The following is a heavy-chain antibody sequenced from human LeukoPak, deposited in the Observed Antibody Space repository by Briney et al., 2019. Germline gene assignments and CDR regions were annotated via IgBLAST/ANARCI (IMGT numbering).Heavy chain of an antibody. D-gene: IGHD6-6*01. V-gene: IGHV4-59*08. CDR3: ARTYSSWDYYYGMDV. CDR1: GGSVTGYF. CDR2: IYYSGST. Sequence: PSETLSLTCTVSGGSVTGYFWSWIRQPPGKGLEWIGYIYYSGSTNYNPSLKSRVTISVDTSKNQFSLKLSSVTAADTAVYYCARTYSSWDYYYGMDVWGQGTTVTVSS. J-gene: IGHJ6*02.